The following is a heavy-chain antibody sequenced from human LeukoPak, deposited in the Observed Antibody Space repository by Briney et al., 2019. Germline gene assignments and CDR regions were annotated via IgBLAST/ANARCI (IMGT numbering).Heavy chain of an antibody. J-gene: IGHJ4*02. V-gene: IGHV1-69*04. CDR1: GGTFSSYA. D-gene: IGHD1-1*01. CDR2: IIPILCIA. CDR3: ARVTTATYYYDY. Sequence: ASVTVSCKASGGTFSSYAISWVRQAPGQGLEWMGRIIPILCIANYAQTFQGRVTITADKSTSTAYMELSSLRSEDTAVYYCARVTTATYYYDYWGQGTLVTVSS.